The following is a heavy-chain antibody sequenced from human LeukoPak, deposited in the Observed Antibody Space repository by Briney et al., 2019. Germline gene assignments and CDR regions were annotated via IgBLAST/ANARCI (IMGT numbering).Heavy chain of an antibody. V-gene: IGHV4-31*03. J-gene: IGHJ3*02. D-gene: IGHD2-15*01. CDR2: IYYSGTT. CDR3: ARNGYCSGGSCYSNNAFDI. Sequence: SETLSLTCTVPGGSISSGDSYWSWIRQLPGKGLEWIGYIYYSGTTYYNPSLKSRITISVDTSKNQFSLKLSSVTAADTAVYYCARNGYCSGGSCYSNNAFDIWGQGTMVTVSS. CDR1: GGSISSGDSY.